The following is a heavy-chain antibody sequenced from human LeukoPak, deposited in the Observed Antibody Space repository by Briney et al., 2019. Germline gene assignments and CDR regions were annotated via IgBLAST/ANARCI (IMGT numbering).Heavy chain of an antibody. CDR2: IWYDGTKQ. J-gene: IGHJ6*02. CDR1: GFTFSTHG. CDR3: ARARSSSYYYYGMDV. V-gene: IGHV3-30*02. Sequence: GGSLRLSCAASGFTFSTHGMHWVRQAPGKGLEWVTFIWYDGTKQFYADSVKGRFTISRDISKSTLYLQMNSLRAEDTAVYYCARARSSSYYYYGMDVWGQGTTVTVSS. D-gene: IGHD6-13*01.